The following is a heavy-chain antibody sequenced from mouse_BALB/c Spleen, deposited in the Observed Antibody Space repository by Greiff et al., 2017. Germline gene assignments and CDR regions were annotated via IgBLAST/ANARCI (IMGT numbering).Heavy chain of an antibody. V-gene: IGHV1-9*01. CDR1: GYTFSSYW. D-gene: IGHD2-1*01. CDR2: ILPGSGST. J-gene: IGHJ2*01. Sequence: QVQLQQSGAELMKPGASVKISCKATGYTFSSYWIEWVKQRPGHGLEWIGEILPGSGSTNYNEKFKGKATFTADTSSNTAYMQLSSLTSEDSAVYYCAIYYGNYLYYFDYWGQGTTLTVSS. CDR3: AIYYGNYLYYFDY.